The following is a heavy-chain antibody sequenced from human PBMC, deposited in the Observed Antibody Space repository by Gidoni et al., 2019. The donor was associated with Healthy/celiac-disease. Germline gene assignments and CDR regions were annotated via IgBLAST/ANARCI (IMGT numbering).Heavy chain of an antibody. CDR3: ARDSDTAIRSGGSGSYGY. CDR2: INSDGSST. Sequence: EVQLVESGGGLVQPGGSLRLSCAASGFTFSSYWMHWVGQGPGKGLVWVSRINSDGSSTSDADSVKGRFTSARDNAKNTLYLQMNSLRAEDTAVYYGARDSDTAIRSGGSGSYGYWGQGTLVTVSS. CDR1: GFTFSSYW. D-gene: IGHD3-10*01. J-gene: IGHJ4*02. V-gene: IGHV3-74*01.